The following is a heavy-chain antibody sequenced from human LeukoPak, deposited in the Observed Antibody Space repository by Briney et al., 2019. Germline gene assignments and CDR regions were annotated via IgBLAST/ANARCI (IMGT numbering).Heavy chain of an antibody. CDR1: GGSFSGYY. V-gene: IGHV4-34*01. J-gene: IGHJ6*03. CDR2: INHSGST. D-gene: IGHD6-13*01. CDR3: AREPWTAAGDYYYYYMDV. Sequence: NPSETLSLTCAVYGGSFSGYYWSWIRQPPGKGLEWIGEINHSGSTNYNPSLKSRVTISVDTSRNQFSLKLNSVTPEDTAVYYCAREPWTAAGDYYYYYMDVWGKGTTVTISS.